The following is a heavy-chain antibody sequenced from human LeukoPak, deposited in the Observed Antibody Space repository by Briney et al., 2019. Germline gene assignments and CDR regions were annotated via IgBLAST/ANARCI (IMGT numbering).Heavy chain of an antibody. J-gene: IGHJ3*02. CDR2: IKQDGSEK. Sequence: GGSLRLSCAASGFTFSSYWMSWVRQAPGKGLEWVANIKQDGSEKYYVDSVKGRFTISRDNSKNTLYLQMNSLRAEDRAVYYCAKVYTMVRGVIKDAFDIWGQGTMVTVSS. D-gene: IGHD3-10*01. CDR3: AKVYTMVRGVIKDAFDI. CDR1: GFTFSSYW. V-gene: IGHV3-7*01.